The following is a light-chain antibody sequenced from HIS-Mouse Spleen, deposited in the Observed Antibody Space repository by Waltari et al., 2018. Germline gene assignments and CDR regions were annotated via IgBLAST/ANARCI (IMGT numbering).Light chain of an antibody. J-gene: IGLJ2*01. Sequence: SYELTQPPSVSVSPGQTDRITCSGDALPKKYAYWYQQKSGQAPVLVIYEDSKRPSGTPGRSSGSRSGTMATLTISGAQVEDEADYYGYSTDSSGNHRVFGGGTKLTVL. CDR2: EDS. CDR3: YSTDSSGNHRV. CDR1: ALPKKY. V-gene: IGLV3-10*01.